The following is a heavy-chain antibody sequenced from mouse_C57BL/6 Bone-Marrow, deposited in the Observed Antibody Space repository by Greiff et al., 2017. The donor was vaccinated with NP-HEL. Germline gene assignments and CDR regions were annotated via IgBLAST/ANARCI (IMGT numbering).Heavy chain of an antibody. CDR2: IDPSDSYT. V-gene: IGHV1-69*01. CDR1: GYTFTSYW. Sequence: QVQLQQPGAELVMPGASVKLSCKASGYTFTSYWMHWVKQRPGQGLEWIGEIDPSDSYTNYNQKFKGKSTLTVDKSSSTAYMQLSSLTSEDSAVYYWASPYDYDGYFDVWGTGTTVTVSS. CDR3: ASPYDYDGYFDV. J-gene: IGHJ1*03. D-gene: IGHD2-4*01.